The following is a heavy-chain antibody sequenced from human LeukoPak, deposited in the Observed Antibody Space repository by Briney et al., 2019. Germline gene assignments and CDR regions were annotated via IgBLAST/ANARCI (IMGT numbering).Heavy chain of an antibody. V-gene: IGHV3-48*03. CDR1: GFIFNSYE. CDR2: ISSSGLSI. CDR3: ARKVAAAGSFRY. J-gene: IGHJ4*02. Sequence: GGSLRLSCAASGFIFNSYEMNWVRQAPGKGLEWVSFISSSGLSIYYADSVKGRFTISRDNAKNTLYLQMNSLRAEDTAVYYCARKVAAAGSFRYWGQGTLVTVSS. D-gene: IGHD6-13*01.